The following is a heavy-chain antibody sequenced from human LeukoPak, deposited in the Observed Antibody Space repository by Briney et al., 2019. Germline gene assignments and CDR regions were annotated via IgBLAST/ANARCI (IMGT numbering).Heavy chain of an antibody. CDR3: ARDSRVID. CDR2: ISSSSSYI. Sequence: KPGGSLRLSCAASGFTFSSYSMNWVRQAPGKGLEWVSSISSSSSYIYYAGSVKGRFTISRDNAKNSLYLQMNSLRAEDTAVYYCARDSRVIDWGQGTLVTVSS. J-gene: IGHJ4*02. CDR1: GFTFSSYS. V-gene: IGHV3-21*01. D-gene: IGHD3-16*02.